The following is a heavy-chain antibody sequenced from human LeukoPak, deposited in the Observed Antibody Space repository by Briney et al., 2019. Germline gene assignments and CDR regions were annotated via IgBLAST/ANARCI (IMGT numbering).Heavy chain of an antibody. CDR3: ARADYGDRLFDY. CDR2: INHSGST. J-gene: IGHJ4*02. Sequence: SETLSLTCAVYGGSFSGYYWSWIRQPPGKGLEWIGEINHSGSTNYNPSLKSRVTISVDTSKSQFSLKLSSVTAADTAVYYCARADYGDRLFDYWGQGTLVTVSS. V-gene: IGHV4-34*01. CDR1: GGSFSGYY. D-gene: IGHD4-17*01.